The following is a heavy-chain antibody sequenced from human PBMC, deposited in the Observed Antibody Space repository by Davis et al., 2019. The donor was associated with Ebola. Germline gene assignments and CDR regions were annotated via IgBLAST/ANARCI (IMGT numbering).Heavy chain of an antibody. CDR3: ARDKGIAAAGTILDY. J-gene: IGHJ4*02. CDR2: ISSSGSTI. Sequence: GGSLRLSCAASGFTFSAYWMAWVRQPPGKGLEWVSYISSSGSTIYYADSVKGRFTISRDNAKNSLYLQMNSLRAEDTAVYYCARDKGIAAAGTILDYWGQGTLVTVSA. V-gene: IGHV3-11*01. CDR1: GFTFSAYW. D-gene: IGHD6-13*01.